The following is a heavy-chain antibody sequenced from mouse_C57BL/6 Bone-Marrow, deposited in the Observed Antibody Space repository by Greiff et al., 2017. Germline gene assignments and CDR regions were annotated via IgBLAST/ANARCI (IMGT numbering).Heavy chain of an antibody. CDR2: FYPGSGSI. Sequence: QVQLQQSGAELVKPGASVKLSCKASGYNFTEYTIHWVKQRSGQGLEWIGWFYPGSGSIKYNEKFKDKATLTADKSSSTVYMELSRLTSEDSAVYFLARHALYYYCSRGYYAMDYWGQGTSVTVSS. CDR1: GYNFTEYT. D-gene: IGHD1-1*01. V-gene: IGHV1-62-2*01. CDR3: ARHALYYYCSRGYYAMDY. J-gene: IGHJ4*01.